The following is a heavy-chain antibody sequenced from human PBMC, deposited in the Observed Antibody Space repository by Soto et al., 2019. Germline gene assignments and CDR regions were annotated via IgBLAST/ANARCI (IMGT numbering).Heavy chain of an antibody. CDR3: ARGTYFDY. CDR1: GYSITNYI. Sequence: QVQLVQSGAEVKKPGASVTVSCKASGYSITNYIITWVRQAPGQGLEWMGWISAYTGNTDYAQKFQGRVTMTTDTSTSTAYMELRSLRSDDTAVYYCARGTYFDYWGQGTLVTVSS. CDR2: ISAYTGNT. J-gene: IGHJ4*02. V-gene: IGHV1-18*01.